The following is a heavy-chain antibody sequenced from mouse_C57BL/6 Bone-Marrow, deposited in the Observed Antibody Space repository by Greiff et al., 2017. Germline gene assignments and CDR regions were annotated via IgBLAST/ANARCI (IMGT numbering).Heavy chain of an antibody. CDR2: IRSKSNNYAT. V-gene: IGHV10-1*01. Sequence: EVQRVESGGGLVQPKGSLKLSCAASGFSFNTYAMNWVRQAPGKGLEWVARIRSKSNNYATYYADSVKDRFTISRDDSESMLYLQMNNLKTEDTAMYYCVRHFPYGNYWYFDVWGTGTTVTVSS. J-gene: IGHJ1*03. CDR3: VRHFPYGNYWYFDV. CDR1: GFSFNTYA. D-gene: IGHD2-1*01.